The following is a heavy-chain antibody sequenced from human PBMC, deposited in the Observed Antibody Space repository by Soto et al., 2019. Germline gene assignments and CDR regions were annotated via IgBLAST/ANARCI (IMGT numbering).Heavy chain of an antibody. Sequence: GGSLRLSCAASGFTFSSYAMNWVRQAPGKGLEWVSYISSSGTIYYADSVKGRFTISRDNTKNSLSLRMNSLRAEDTAVYYCAPGLDYWGQGTLVTVSS. CDR1: GFTFSSYA. V-gene: IGHV3-48*01. CDR3: APGLDY. CDR2: ISSSGTI. J-gene: IGHJ4*02.